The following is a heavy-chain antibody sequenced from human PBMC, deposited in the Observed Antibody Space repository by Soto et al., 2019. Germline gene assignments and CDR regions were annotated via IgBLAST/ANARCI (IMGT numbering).Heavy chain of an antibody. CDR2: IFYSGNT. CDR1: GGSINHYY. V-gene: IGHV4-59*01. CDR3: ARIKLGYTYGSILDF. Sequence: SETLSLTCSVSGGSINHYYWGWIRQPPGKGLEFIGYIFYSGNTKYSPSLKSRLTISVDTSQNQFSLKLRSVTAADTAMYYCARIKLGYTYGSILDFWGQGILVTVSS. J-gene: IGHJ4*02. D-gene: IGHD5-18*01.